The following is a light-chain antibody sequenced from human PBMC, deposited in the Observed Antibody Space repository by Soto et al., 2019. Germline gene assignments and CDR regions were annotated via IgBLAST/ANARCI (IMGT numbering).Light chain of an antibody. J-gene: IGLJ3*02. V-gene: IGLV2-18*02. Sequence: QSALTQPPSVSGSPGQSVTISCTGTSSDVGTYNRVSWYQQHPGTAPKLTIYEVSNRPSGVPDRFSGSKSGNTASLTISGLQAADEGDYYCSSYTSSITWVFGGGTKLTVL. CDR3: SSYTSSITWV. CDR1: SSDVGTYNR. CDR2: EVS.